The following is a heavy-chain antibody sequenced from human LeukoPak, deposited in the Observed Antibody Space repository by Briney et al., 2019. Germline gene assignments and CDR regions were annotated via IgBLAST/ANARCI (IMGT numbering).Heavy chain of an antibody. CDR2: ISAGSTTM. J-gene: IGHJ4*02. D-gene: IGHD3-10*01. CDR1: GFTFSSYE. V-gene: IGHV3-48*03. Sequence: GGSLRLACAASGFTFSSYEMNWVRQAPGKGLEWLSYISAGSTTMYYADSVKGRFTISRDNAKNSLYLQMNSLRDEDTALYYCATMVRGVNYFDCWGQGTLVTVSS. CDR3: ATMVRGVNYFDC.